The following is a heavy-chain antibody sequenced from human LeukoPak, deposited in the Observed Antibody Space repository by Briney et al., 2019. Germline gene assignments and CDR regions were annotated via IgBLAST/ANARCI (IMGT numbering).Heavy chain of an antibody. D-gene: IGHD6-13*01. V-gene: IGHV3-23*01. CDR1: GFTFSSYA. CDR3: AKTKPYGTTWYGGID. Sequence: TGESLKISCVASGFTFSSYAMSWVRQAPGKGLEWVSAIRESGGSTHYADSVKGRFTISRDNSKNTLYLQMNSLRAEDTAVYYCAKTKPYGTTWYGGIDWGQGALVTVSS. J-gene: IGHJ4*02. CDR2: IRESGGST.